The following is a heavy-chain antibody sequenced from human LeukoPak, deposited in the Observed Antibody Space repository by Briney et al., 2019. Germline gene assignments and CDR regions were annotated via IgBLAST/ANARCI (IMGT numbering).Heavy chain of an antibody. CDR1: GFTFGSYN. D-gene: IGHD3-22*01. V-gene: IGHV3-21*01. J-gene: IGHJ1*01. CDR2: ISTSSSYI. Sequence: GGSLRLSCAASGFTFGSYNMNWVRQAPGKGLEWVSSISTSSSYIYYADSVKGRFTISRDNAKKSLYLQMNSLRAGDTAVYYCARDGGDYYDSSGCPFHHWGQGTLVTVSS. CDR3: ARDGGDYYDSSGCPFHH.